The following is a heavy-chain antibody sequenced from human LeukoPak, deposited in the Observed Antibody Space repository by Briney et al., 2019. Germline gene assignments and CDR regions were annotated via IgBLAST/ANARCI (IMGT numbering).Heavy chain of an antibody. V-gene: IGHV6-1*01. J-gene: IGHJ6*02. CDR3: ALARSEYHYGMDV. CDR2: TYYRSKWYY. CDR1: GDSVSSISVA. Sequence: SQTLSLTCAISGDSVSSISVAWNWIRQSPSRGLEWLGRTYYRSKWYYEYAVSVKGRININPDPSKDQFSLQLNSVTPEDTAVYYCALARSEYHYGMDVWGQGTTVTVSS.